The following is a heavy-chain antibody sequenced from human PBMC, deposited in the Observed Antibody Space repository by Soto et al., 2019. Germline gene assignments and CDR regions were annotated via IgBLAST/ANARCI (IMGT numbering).Heavy chain of an antibody. CDR1: GFSLSTSGVG. CDR2: IYGNDDK. V-gene: IGHV2-5*01. J-gene: IGHJ4*02. Sequence: SGPTLVNPTQTLTLTCTFPGFSLSTSGVGVGWIRQPPGKALECLALIYGNDDKRYSPSLKNRLTITKDTSKNQVVITMTNMDPVDTATYYCTHSGVTYYYGPGNDYAMNHWGQGTLVTVSS. CDR3: THSGVTYYYGPGNDYAMNH. D-gene: IGHD3-10*01.